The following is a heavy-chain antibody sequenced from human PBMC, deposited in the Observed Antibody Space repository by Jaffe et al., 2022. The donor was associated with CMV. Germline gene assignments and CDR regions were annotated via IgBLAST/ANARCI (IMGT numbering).Heavy chain of an antibody. J-gene: IGHJ4*02. CDR2: INHSGST. CDR1: GGSFSGYY. V-gene: IGHV4-34*01. Sequence: QVQLQQWGAGLLKPSETLSLTCAVYGGSFSGYYWSWIRQPPGKGLEWIGEINHSGSTNYNPSLKSRVTISVDTSKNQFSLKLSSVTAADTAVYYCARRPAVGSSSFGARFDYWGQGTLVTVSS. D-gene: IGHD6-6*01. CDR3: ARRPAVGSSSFGARFDY.